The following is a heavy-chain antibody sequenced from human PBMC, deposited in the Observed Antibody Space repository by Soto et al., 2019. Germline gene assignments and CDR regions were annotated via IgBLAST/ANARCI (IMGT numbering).Heavy chain of an antibody. CDR1: GFTFSNAW. D-gene: IGHD3-16*01. CDR3: AKDLDDYVWGSLSPPFYYYYGMDV. Sequence: GGSLRLSCAASGFTFSNAWMNWVRQAPGRGLEWVSAISGSGGSTYYADSVKGRFTISRDNSKNTLYLQMNSLRAEDTAVYYCAKDLDDYVWGSLSPPFYYYYGMDVWGQGTTVTVSS. J-gene: IGHJ6*02. CDR2: ISGSGGST. V-gene: IGHV3-23*01.